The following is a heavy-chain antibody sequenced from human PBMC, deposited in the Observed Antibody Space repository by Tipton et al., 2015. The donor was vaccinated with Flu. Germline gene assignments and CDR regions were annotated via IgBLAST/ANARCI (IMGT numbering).Heavy chain of an antibody. CDR2: IYYSGST. J-gene: IGHJ4*02. Sequence: TLSLTCTVSGGSISSYYWSWIRQPPGKGLEWIGYIYYSGSTNYNPSLKSRVTISVDTSKNQLSLKLSSVTAADTAVYYCAREVRGAVFDYWGQGTLVTVSS. CDR1: GGSISSYY. D-gene: IGHD3-10*01. V-gene: IGHV4-59*01. CDR3: AREVRGAVFDY.